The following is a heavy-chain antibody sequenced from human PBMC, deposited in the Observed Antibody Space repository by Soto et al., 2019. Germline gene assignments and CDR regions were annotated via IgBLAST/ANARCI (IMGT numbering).Heavy chain of an antibody. Sequence: NPSETLSLTCAVYGGSFSSYYWSWIRQPPGKGLEWIGEINHSGSTNYNPSLKSRVTISVDTSKNQFSLKLSSVTAADTAVYYCASALFYGDFDYWGQGTLVTVSS. CDR3: ASALFYGDFDY. J-gene: IGHJ4*02. D-gene: IGHD4-17*01. V-gene: IGHV4-34*01. CDR2: INHSGST. CDR1: GGSFSSYY.